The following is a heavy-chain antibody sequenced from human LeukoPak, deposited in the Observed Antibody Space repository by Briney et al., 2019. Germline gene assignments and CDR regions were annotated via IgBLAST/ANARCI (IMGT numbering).Heavy chain of an antibody. CDR1: GFTFSSYA. Sequence: GGSLTLSCAASGFTFSSYAMSWVRQAPGKGLEWVSAISGSGGSTYYADSVKGRFTISRDNSKNTLYLQMNSLRAEDTAVYYCAKDPGPGLARSGYSPINWGQGTLVTVSS. CDR2: ISGSGGST. CDR3: AKDPGPGLARSGYSPIN. D-gene: IGHD3-22*01. J-gene: IGHJ4*02. V-gene: IGHV3-23*01.